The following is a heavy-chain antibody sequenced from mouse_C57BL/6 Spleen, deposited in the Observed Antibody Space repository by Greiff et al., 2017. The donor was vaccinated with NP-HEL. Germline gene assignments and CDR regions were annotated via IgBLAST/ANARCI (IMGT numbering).Heavy chain of an antibody. V-gene: IGHV1-64*01. D-gene: IGHD2-4*01. Sequence: QVHVKQPGAELVKPGASVKLSCKASGYTFTSYWMHWVKQRPGQGLEWIGMIHPNSGSTNYNEKFKSKATLTVDKSTSTAYMQLSSLTSEDSAVYYCARLYDYDGGDYWGQGTSVTVSS. CDR1: GYTFTSYW. CDR2: IHPNSGST. J-gene: IGHJ4*01. CDR3: ARLYDYDGGDY.